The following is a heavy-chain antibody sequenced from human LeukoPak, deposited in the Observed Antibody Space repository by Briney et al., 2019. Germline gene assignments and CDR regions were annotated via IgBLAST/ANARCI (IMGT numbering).Heavy chain of an antibody. CDR3: ARRDGGAAFDI. Sequence: SETLSLTRTVSGGSISTYYWSWIRQPPGKGLEWIGYIYYSGSTNSNPSLKSRVTISVDTSKNQFSLKLTSVTAADTAVYYCARRDGGAAFDIWGQGTMVTVSS. CDR1: GGSISTYY. D-gene: IGHD4-23*01. J-gene: IGHJ3*02. CDR2: IYYSGST. V-gene: IGHV4-59*08.